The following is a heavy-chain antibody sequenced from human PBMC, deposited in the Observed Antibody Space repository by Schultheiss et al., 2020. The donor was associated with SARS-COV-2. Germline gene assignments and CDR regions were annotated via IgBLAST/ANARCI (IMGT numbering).Heavy chain of an antibody. V-gene: IGHV1-8*02. Sequence: ASVKVSCKASGYTFTSYGISWVRQAPGQGLEWMGWMNPNSGNTGYAQKFQGRVTMTRNTSISTAYMELSSLRSEDTAVYYCARAIAAAGIWFDPWGQGTLVTVSS. CDR1: GYTFTSYG. CDR3: ARAIAAAGIWFDP. CDR2: MNPNSGNT. J-gene: IGHJ5*02. D-gene: IGHD6-13*01.